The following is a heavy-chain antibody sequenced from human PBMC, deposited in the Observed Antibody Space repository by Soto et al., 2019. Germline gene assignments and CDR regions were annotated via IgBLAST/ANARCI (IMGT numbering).Heavy chain of an antibody. CDR1: GFTFSSYA. J-gene: IGHJ4*02. D-gene: IGHD3-22*01. V-gene: IGHV3-23*01. CDR3: AKVFYYYDSSGYYYFDY. CDR2: ISGSGSTI. Sequence: GGSLRLSCAASGFTFSSYAVSWVRQAPGKGPEWISSISGSGSTIYYADFVKGRFTISRDNSKNTLYLQMSSLRAEDTAVYYCAKVFYYYDSSGYYYFDYWGQGTLVTVSS.